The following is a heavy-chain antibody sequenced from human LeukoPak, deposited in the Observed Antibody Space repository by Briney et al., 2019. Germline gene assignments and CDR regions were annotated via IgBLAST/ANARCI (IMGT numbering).Heavy chain of an antibody. CDR3: ARLTKFLTTYYPTP. J-gene: IGHJ5*02. Sequence: PSEALSLTCTVSGGSITGYYWSWIRQPPGKGLEWVGYIFSSGSTNYNPSLKSRVTISLDTSKSQFSLKLISVTASDTAVYYCARLTKFLTTYYPTPWGQGTLVTVSS. D-gene: IGHD2/OR15-2a*01. CDR2: IFSSGST. CDR1: GGSITGYY. V-gene: IGHV4-59*08.